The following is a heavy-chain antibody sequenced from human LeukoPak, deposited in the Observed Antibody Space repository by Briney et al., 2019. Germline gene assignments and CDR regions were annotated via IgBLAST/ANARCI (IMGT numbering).Heavy chain of an antibody. CDR1: GFTFTDHY. CDR3: SISYVPGKDAYFAL. CDR2: IRNRPKSYTT. V-gene: IGHV3-72*01. Sequence: GGSLRLSCATSGFTFTDHYMDWVRQAPGKGLDWVARIRNRPKSYTTEYAASVKGRFTISRDDSKSSLFLQMSGLRTEDTAMYYFSISYVPGKDAYFALRGQGTLVTVSS. J-gene: IGHJ4*02. D-gene: IGHD3-10*02.